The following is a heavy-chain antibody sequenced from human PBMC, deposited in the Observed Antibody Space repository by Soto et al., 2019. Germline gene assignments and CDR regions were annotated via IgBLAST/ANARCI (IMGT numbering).Heavy chain of an antibody. CDR1: GFTLSDYA. CDR2: ISGSGDST. CDR3: TNPHEGWGAFAP. D-gene: IGHD1-26*01. J-gene: IGHJ5*02. V-gene: IGHV3-23*01. Sequence: GGSLRLSCAASGFTLSDYAMTWVRQGPGKGLEWVSAISGSGDSTYYTDSVKGRFTISRDNSKNTLYLEMNSLRAEDLPVYYCTNPHEGWGAFAPWGKGPLVPVSS.